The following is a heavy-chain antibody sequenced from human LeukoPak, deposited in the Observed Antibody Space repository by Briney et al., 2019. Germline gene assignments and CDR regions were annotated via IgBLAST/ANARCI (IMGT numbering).Heavy chain of an antibody. CDR1: GFTFSNYA. V-gene: IGHV3-30*04. Sequence: PGRSLRLSCAASGFTFSNYAMHWVRQVPGKGLEWVSVISYEGGRKNYADSVKGRFTISRDNSKNTVHLQMNSLSTEDTAVYYCARDRAETRRSLDYWGQGTLVTVSS. CDR3: ARDRAETRRSLDY. J-gene: IGHJ4*02. D-gene: IGHD1-14*01. CDR2: ISYEGGRK.